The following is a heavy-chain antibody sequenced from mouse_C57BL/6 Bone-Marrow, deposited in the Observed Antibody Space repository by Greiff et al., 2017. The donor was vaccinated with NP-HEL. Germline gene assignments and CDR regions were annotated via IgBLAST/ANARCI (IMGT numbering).Heavy chain of an antibody. J-gene: IGHJ2*01. CDR2: INYDGSST. V-gene: IGHV5-16*01. Sequence: EVKLVESEGGLVQPGSSMKLSCTASGFTFSDYYMAWVRQVPEKGLEWVANINYDGSSTYYLDSLKSRFIISRDNAKNILYLQMSSLKSEDTATYYCARERGSYYFDYWGQGTTLTVSS. CDR3: ARERGSYYFDY. CDR1: GFTFSDYY.